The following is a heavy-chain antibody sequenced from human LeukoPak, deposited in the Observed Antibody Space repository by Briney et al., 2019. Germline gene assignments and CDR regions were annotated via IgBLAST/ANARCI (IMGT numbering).Heavy chain of an antibody. D-gene: IGHD3-22*01. J-gene: IGHJ4*02. CDR2: ISGSGGST. CDR1: GFTFSSYA. V-gene: IGHV3-23*01. Sequence: GGSLRLSCAASGFTFSSYAMSWVRQAPGKGLEWVSAISGSGGSTYYADSVKGRFTISRDNSKNTLYLQMNSLRAEDTAVYYCAREVDYYDSSGYLGCFDYWGQGTLVTVSS. CDR3: AREVDYYDSSGYLGCFDY.